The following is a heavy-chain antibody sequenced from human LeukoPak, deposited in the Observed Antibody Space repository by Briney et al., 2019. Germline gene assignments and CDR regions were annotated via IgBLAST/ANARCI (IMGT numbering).Heavy chain of an antibody. J-gene: IGHJ6*02. CDR1: GFTFSDYY. Sequence: PGGSLRLSCAASGFTFSDYYMSWIRQAPGKGLEWVSTISGSGDSTYCADSVKGRFTISRDNSKNTLYLQMNSLRAEDTALYYCAKQETGTTKYYCMDVWGQGTTVTVSS. D-gene: IGHD1-7*01. CDR2: ISGSGDST. V-gene: IGHV3-23*01. CDR3: AKQETGTTKYYCMDV.